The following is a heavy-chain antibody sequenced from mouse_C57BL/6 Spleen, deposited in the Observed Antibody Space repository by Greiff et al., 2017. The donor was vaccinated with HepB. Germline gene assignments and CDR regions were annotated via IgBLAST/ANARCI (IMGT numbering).Heavy chain of an antibody. CDR1: GFTFSSYT. Sequence: EVMLVESGGGLVKPGGSLKLSCAASGFTFSSYTMSWVRQTPEKRLEWVATISGGGGNTYYPDSVKGRFTISRDNAKNTLYLQMSSLRSEDTALYYCARPTWDWYFDVWGTGTTVTVSS. CDR3: ARPTWDWYFDV. J-gene: IGHJ1*03. CDR2: ISGGGGNT. V-gene: IGHV5-9*01.